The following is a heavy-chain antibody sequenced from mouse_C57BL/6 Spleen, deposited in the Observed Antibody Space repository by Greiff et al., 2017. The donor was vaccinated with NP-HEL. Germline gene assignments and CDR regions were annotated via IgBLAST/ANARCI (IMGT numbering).Heavy chain of an antibody. CDR2: IYPGDGDT. CDR1: GYAFSSYW. CDR3: ARSPRYDGYHYWYLDV. V-gene: IGHV1-80*01. D-gene: IGHD2-3*01. J-gene: IGHJ1*03. Sequence: VQLQQSGAELVKPGASVKISCKASGYAFSSYWMNWVKQRPGKGLEWIGQIYPGDGDTNYNGKFKGKATLTADKSSSTAYMQLSSLTSEDSAVYVCARSPRYDGYHYWYLDVWGTGTTVTVSS.